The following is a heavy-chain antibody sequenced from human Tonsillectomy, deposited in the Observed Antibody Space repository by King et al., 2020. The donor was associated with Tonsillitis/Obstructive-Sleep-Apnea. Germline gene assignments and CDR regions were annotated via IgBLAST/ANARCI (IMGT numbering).Heavy chain of an antibody. J-gene: IGHJ4*02. CDR3: AREPAGTPETPPIDY. CDR1: GFTFSSYS. Sequence: VQLVQSGGGLVKPGGSLRLSCAASGFTFSSYSMNWVRQAPGKGLEWVSSISSSSRYIYYADQVKGRFTITKDNAKNSLYLQMNSLRAEDTAVYYCAREPAGTPETPPIDYWGQGTLVTVSS. D-gene: IGHD1-1*01. V-gene: IGHV3-21*01. CDR2: ISSSSRYI.